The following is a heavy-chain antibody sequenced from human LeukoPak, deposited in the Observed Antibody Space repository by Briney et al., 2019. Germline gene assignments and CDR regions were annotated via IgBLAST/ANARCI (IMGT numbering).Heavy chain of an antibody. V-gene: IGHV3-11*04. CDR2: ITNNGRKT. CDR1: GFIFNDYF. D-gene: IGHD5-12*01. CDR3: ARSRSGYYEDY. J-gene: IGHJ4*02. Sequence: AGGSLRLSCAASGFIFNDYFMGWIRQTPGKGLEWVSYITNNGRKTYYADSMKGRFTISRDNAKNSLSLQLNSLSAEDTAVYYCARSRSGYYEDYWGQGTLVTVSS.